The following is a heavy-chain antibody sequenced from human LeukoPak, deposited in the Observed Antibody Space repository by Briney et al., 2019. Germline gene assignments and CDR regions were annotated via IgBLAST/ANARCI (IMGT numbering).Heavy chain of an antibody. Sequence: PGESLRRSCAASGFTFSSYGLNWVRQAPGKGLEWVSVISGSGGSTYYADSVKGRFTISRDNSKNTLYLQMNSLRAEDTAVYYCAKSGYSSSWSNAAVYNWFDPWGQGTLVTVSS. CDR1: GFTFSSYG. V-gene: IGHV3-23*01. D-gene: IGHD6-13*01. CDR3: AKSGYSSSWSNAAVYNWFDP. CDR2: ISGSGGST. J-gene: IGHJ5*02.